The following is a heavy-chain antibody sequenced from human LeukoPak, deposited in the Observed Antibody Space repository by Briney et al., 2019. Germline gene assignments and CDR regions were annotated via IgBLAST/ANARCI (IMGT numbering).Heavy chain of an antibody. V-gene: IGHV4-59*12. CDR1: GGSISSYH. CDR3: ARVGDYGGNSVAFNI. CDR2: IYYSGST. Sequence: PSETLSLTCTVSGGSISSYHWSWIRQPPGKGLEWIGYIYYSGSTNYNPSLKSRVTISVDRSKNQFSLKLSSVTAADTAVYYCARVGDYGGNSVAFNIWGQGTMVTVSS. J-gene: IGHJ3*02. D-gene: IGHD4-23*01.